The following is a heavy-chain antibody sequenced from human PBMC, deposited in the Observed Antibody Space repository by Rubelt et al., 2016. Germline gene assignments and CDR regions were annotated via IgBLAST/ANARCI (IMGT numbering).Heavy chain of an antibody. J-gene: IGHJ6*02. D-gene: IGHD5-18*01. CDR2: INPSGGST. Sequence: HWVRQAPGQGLEWMGIINPSGGSTSYAQKFQGRVTMTRNTSISTAYMELSSLRSEDTAVYYCARPLQLWGVLGQYYYGMDVWGQGTTVTVSS. V-gene: IGHV1-46*01. CDR3: ARPLQLWGVLGQYYYGMDV.